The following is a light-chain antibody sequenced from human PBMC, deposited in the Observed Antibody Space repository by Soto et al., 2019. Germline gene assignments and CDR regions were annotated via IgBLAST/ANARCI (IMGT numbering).Light chain of an antibody. CDR1: SSNIGAGYD. J-gene: IGLJ1*01. Sequence: QSVLTQPPSVSGAPGQRVIISCTGSSSNIGAGYDVNWYQQLPGTAPKLLIYLNVNRPSGVPDRFSGSKSATSASLAISGLQAEDEAEYYSQSYDNSXSGSDVFGTGTKVTVL. CDR2: LNV. V-gene: IGLV1-40*01. CDR3: QSYDNSXSGSDV.